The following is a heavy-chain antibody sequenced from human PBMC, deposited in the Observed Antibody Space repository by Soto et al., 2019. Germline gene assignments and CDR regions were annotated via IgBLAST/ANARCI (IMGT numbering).Heavy chain of an antibody. V-gene: IGHV1-69*11. CDR1: GGTFSSSG. J-gene: IGHJ6*02. CDR3: ARWPQPRYTADPYAVDV. CDR2: IVPSLDTT. Sequence: QVHLVQSGTEVKKPGSSVKVSCKASGGTFSSSGFSWVRQAPGQGLEWMGMIVPSLDTTNYAQKFQARVTITADDVTSTAYMELRSQRSEDTAVYYCARWPQPRYTADPYAVDVWGQGTRVIVS. D-gene: IGHD3-16*02.